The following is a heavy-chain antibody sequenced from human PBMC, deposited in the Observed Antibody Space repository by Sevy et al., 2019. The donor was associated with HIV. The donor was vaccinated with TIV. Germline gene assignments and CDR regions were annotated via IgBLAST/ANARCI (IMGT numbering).Heavy chain of an antibody. J-gene: IGHJ4*02. D-gene: IGHD3-9*01. CDR1: GDSISSSPYY. Sequence: SETLSLTCTVSGDSISSSPYYWGWIRQSHGKGLEWIGSIYYSGSTYYNPSLKRRVPISVDTSKNQFSLKLNSVTAADTAVYYCARQVGQLRFFDWSPGYFDYWGQGILVTVSS. V-gene: IGHV4-39*01. CDR3: ARQVGQLRFFDWSPGYFDY. CDR2: IYYSGST.